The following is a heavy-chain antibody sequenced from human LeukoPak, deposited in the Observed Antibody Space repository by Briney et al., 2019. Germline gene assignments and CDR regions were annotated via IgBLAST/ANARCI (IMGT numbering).Heavy chain of an antibody. CDR1: EFDFSTHA. CDR3: ARDTAAAGYFDY. CDR2: IYSGGST. Sequence: GGSLRLSCAASEFDFSTHAMTWVRQAPGKGLEWVSVIYSGGSTYYADSVKGRFTSSRDNSKNTLYLQMNSLRAEDTAVYYCARDTAAAGYFDYWGQGTLVTVSS. V-gene: IGHV3-53*01. D-gene: IGHD6-13*01. J-gene: IGHJ4*02.